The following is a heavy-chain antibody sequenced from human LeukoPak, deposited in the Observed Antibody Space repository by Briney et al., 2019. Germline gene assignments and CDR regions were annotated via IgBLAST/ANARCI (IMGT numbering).Heavy chain of an antibody. J-gene: IGHJ4*02. CDR3: TRGLSYYASGSYLY. CDR2: IRTKAYGGTT. Sequence: SLRLSCAASGFTFSDYYMSWIRQAPGKGLEWVGFIRTKAYGGTTQYAASVKGRFTISRDDSINVAYLEMNSLQTEDTAMYYCTRGLSYYASGSYLYWGQGTLVTVSS. D-gene: IGHD3-10*01. V-gene: IGHV3-49*03. CDR1: GFTFSDYY.